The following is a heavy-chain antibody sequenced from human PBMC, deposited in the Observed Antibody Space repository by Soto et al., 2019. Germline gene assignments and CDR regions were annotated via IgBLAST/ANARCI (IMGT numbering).Heavy chain of an antibody. V-gene: IGHV3-30*18. CDR1: GFTFSSYG. CDR2: ISYDGSNK. CDR3: AKGGHLGSGNYYNPYYFDY. J-gene: IGHJ4*02. Sequence: QVQLVESGGGVVQPGRSLRLSCAASGFTFSSYGMHWVRQAPGKGLEWVALISYDGSNKYYADSVKGRFTISRDNSKNPLYLQMNSLSPEDTAVYYCAKGGHLGSGNYYNPYYFDYWGQGTLVTVSS. D-gene: IGHD3-10*01.